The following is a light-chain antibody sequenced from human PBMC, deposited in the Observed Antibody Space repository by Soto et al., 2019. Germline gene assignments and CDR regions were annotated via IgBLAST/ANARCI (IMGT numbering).Light chain of an antibody. CDR3: ISYTSTATRV. J-gene: IGLJ3*02. CDR1: SSDVGSYNY. V-gene: IGLV2-14*01. Sequence: QSVLTQPASVSGSPGQSITISCTGTSSDVGSYNYVSWYQQHPGKAPKLMIYEVSNRPSGVSDRFSGSKSGNTASLTISGLQAEDEADYYCISYTSTATRVFGGGTMVTVL. CDR2: EVS.